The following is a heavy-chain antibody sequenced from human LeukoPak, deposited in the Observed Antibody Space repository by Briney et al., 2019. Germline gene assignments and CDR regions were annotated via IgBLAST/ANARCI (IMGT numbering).Heavy chain of an antibody. J-gene: IGHJ4*02. Sequence: SETLSLTCTVSGGSISSSTYYWGWIRQPPGKGLQWIGSIYDSGSTYSNPSLKSRLTISVDTSKNQFSLRLSSVTAADTAVYYCGSDKTKWDYWGQGTLVTVSS. CDR2: IYDSGST. CDR1: GGSISSSTYY. CDR3: GSDKTKWDY. D-gene: IGHD2-8*01. V-gene: IGHV4-39*07.